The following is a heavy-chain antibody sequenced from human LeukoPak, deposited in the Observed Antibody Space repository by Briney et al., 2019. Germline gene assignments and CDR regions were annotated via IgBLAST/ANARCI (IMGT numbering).Heavy chain of an antibody. Sequence: GASVKVSCKASGYTFTSYYLHWVRQAPGHGLEWLGFINPGFGSTNYPQAFQGRVTMTRDTSTSTLYMELTGLRSEDTAVYYCARVVDYGDHRSGFAFWGQGTLVTVSS. D-gene: IGHD4-17*01. CDR3: ARVVDYGDHRSGFAF. J-gene: IGHJ4*02. CDR1: GYTFTSYY. V-gene: IGHV1-46*01. CDR2: INPGFGST.